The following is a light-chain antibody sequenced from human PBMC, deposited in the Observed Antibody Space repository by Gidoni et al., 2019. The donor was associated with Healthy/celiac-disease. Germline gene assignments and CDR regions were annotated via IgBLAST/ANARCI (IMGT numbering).Light chain of an antibody. V-gene: IGKV4-1*01. Sequence: IVMTQSPDSLAVSLGERATINYKSSQSVLYSSNNKNYLAWYQQKPGQPPKLLIYWASTRESGVPDRFSGSGSGTDFTLTISSLQAEDVAVYYCQQYYSTPWTFGQGTKVEIK. CDR3: QQYYSTPWT. J-gene: IGKJ1*01. CDR2: WAS. CDR1: QSVLYSSNNKNY.